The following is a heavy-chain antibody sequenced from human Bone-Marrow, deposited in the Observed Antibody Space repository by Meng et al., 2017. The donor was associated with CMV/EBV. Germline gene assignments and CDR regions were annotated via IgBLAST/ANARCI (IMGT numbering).Heavy chain of an antibody. J-gene: IGHJ5*02. V-gene: IGHV3-30*02. CDR2: IRYDGSNK. CDR1: GFTFISYG. Sequence: GESLKFSSAASGFTFISYGMHWVRQAPGKGLEWVAFIRYDGSNKYYADSVKGRFTISRDNSKNTLYLQMNSLRAEDTAVYYCARDQLRGNTMVRGVIPWFDPWGQGTLVTVSS. D-gene: IGHD3-10*01. CDR3: ARDQLRGNTMVRGVIPWFDP.